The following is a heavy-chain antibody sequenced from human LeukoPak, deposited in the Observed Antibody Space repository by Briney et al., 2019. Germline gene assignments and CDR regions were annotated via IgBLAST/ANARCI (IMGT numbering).Heavy chain of an antibody. D-gene: IGHD5-18*01. Sequence: ETLSLTCTVSGGSISSYYWSWIRQPPGKGLEWIGYIYYSGSTNYNPSLKSRVTISVDTSKNQFSLRLSSVTAADTAVYYCARGYSYARRDYWGQGTLVTVSS. J-gene: IGHJ4*02. CDR2: IYYSGST. V-gene: IGHV4-59*01. CDR1: GGSISSYY. CDR3: ARGYSYARRDY.